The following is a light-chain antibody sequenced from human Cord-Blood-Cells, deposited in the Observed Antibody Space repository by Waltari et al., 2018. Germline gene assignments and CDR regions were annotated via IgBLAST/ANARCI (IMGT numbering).Light chain of an antibody. CDR1: QSVSSN. CDR3: QKYNNWPRT. J-gene: IGKJ1*01. V-gene: IGKV3-15*01. Sequence: IMMTQSPATRSVSAGERATLSCRASQSVSSNLAWYQQKPGQAPRLLIYGASTRATGIPARFSGSGSGTEFTLTISSLQSEDFAVYCCQKYNNWPRTFGQGTKVEIK. CDR2: GAS.